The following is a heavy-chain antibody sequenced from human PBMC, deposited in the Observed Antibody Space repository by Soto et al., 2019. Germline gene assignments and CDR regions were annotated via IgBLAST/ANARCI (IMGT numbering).Heavy chain of an antibody. D-gene: IGHD3-3*01. V-gene: IGHV4-39*01. CDR3: ARRITIFGVVIRGLWFDY. J-gene: IGHJ4*02. CDR1: GGSISSSSYY. Sequence: SETLSLTCTVSGGSISSSSYYWGWIRQPPGKGLEWIWSIYYSGSTYYNPSLKSRVTISVDTSKNQFSLKLSSVTAADTAVFYCARRITIFGVVIRGLWFDYWGQGTLVTVSS. CDR2: IYYSGST.